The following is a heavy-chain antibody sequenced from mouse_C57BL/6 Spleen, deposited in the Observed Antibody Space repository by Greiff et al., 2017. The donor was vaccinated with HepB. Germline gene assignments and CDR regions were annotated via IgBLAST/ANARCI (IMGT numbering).Heavy chain of an antibody. Sequence: EVQRVESGGGLVQPGGSMKLSCAASGFTFSDAWMDWVRQSPEKGLEWVAEIRNKANNHATYYAESVKGRFTISRDDSKSSVYLQMNSLRAEDTGIYYCTRGYYYGSRFAYWGQGTLVTVSA. V-gene: IGHV6-6*01. CDR2: IRNKANNHAT. J-gene: IGHJ3*01. CDR1: GFTFSDAW. D-gene: IGHD1-1*01. CDR3: TRGYYYGSRFAY.